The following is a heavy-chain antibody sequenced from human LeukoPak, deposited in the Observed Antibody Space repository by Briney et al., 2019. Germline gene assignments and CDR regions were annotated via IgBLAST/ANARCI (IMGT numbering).Heavy chain of an antibody. CDR3: ARRSDYVGYDP. V-gene: IGHV3-53*01. CDR2: IYSGGST. CDR1: GLTLSSNY. Sequence: PGGSLRLSCASSGLTLSSNYMSWLRQAAGRGVDGVSVIYSGGSTYSADTVKGRFTISRDNSKNTLYLQMSSLRAEDTAVYYCARRSDYVGYDPWGQGTLVTVSS. D-gene: IGHD4-17*01. J-gene: IGHJ5*02.